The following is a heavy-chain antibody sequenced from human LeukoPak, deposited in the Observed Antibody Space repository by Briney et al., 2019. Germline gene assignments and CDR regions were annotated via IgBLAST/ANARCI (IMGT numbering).Heavy chain of an antibody. CDR1: GYSFTSYW. J-gene: IGHJ6*02. Sequence: GESLKISCKGSGYSFTSYWIGWVRQMPGKGLEWMGIIYPGDSDTRYSPSFQGQVTISADKSISTAYLQWSSLKASDTAMYYCARQVFGTGYYYYGMDVWGQGTTVTVSS. V-gene: IGHV5-51*01. CDR2: IYPGDSDT. CDR3: ARQVFGTGYYYYGMDV. D-gene: IGHD3/OR15-3a*01.